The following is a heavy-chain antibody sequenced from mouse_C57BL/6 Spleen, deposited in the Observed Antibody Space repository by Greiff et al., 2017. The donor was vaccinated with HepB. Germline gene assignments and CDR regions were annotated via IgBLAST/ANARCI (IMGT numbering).Heavy chain of an antibody. CDR2: IDPNSGGT. CDR3: ARRSNYGDYFDY. D-gene: IGHD2-5*01. CDR1: GYTFTSYW. Sequence: QVQLQQPGAELVKPGASGKLSCKASGYTFTSYWMHWVKQRPGRGLEWIGRIDPNSGGTKYNEKFKSKATLTVDKPSSTAYMQLSSLTSEDSAVYYCARRSNYGDYFDYWGQGTTLTVSS. V-gene: IGHV1-72*01. J-gene: IGHJ2*01.